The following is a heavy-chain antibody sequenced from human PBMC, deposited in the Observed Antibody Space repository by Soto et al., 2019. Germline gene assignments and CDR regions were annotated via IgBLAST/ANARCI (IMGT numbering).Heavy chain of an antibody. D-gene: IGHD3-16*01. J-gene: IGHJ5*02. V-gene: IGHV4-34*01. Sequence: QVQLQQWGAGLLKPSETLSLTCAVYGGSFSDYYWTWIRQTPGKGLEWIGEINHSGSTNYNPSLKSRVTTAIDTSKNQFSLKLSSVTAADTAVYYCARGTHMGSYNWFDPWGQGNLGTVSS. CDR2: INHSGST. CDR3: ARGTHMGSYNWFDP. CDR1: GGSFSDYY.